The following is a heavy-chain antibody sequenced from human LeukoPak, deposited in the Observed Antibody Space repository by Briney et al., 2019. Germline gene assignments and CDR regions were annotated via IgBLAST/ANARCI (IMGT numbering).Heavy chain of an antibody. J-gene: IGHJ4*02. D-gene: IGHD2-2*01. Sequence: PWETLSLTCSVSGGSISNYYWSWVRQPPGKALEWVGYIYYSGTTNYNPSLKSRVTMSVDTSKNQFSLKLSSVTAADTAVYYCARGASSFDYWGQGTLVTVSS. CDR3: ARGASSFDY. CDR2: IYYSGTT. CDR1: GGSISNYY. V-gene: IGHV4-59*08.